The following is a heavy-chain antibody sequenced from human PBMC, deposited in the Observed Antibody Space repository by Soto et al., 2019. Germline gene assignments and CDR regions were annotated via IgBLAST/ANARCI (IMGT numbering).Heavy chain of an antibody. CDR1: GGSISSGGYY. J-gene: IGHJ6*02. Sequence: QMQLQESGPGLVKPSQTLSLTCTVSGGSISSGGYYWSWIRQHPGKGLEWIGYISYSGSTHRNPSLKSRVAISAVTSKDQFSLILSDVTAADTAVYYCASWAWGVTTSSVDGLDVWGQGTKVTVSS. D-gene: IGHD3-10*01. CDR2: ISYSGST. CDR3: ASWAWGVTTSSVDGLDV. V-gene: IGHV4-31*03.